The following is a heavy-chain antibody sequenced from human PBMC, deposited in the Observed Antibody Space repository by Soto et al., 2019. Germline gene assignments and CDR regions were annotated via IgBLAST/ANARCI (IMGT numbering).Heavy chain of an antibody. CDR1: GFTFSTYT. CDR3: ARGDYDSNGDYYVRAFDI. D-gene: IGHD3-22*01. Sequence: GSLRLSCAASGFTFSTYTMNWVRQAPGKGLEWVSSISPSSTYIYYADSVKGRFTISRDNAKNSLYLQMNSLRAEDTAVYFCARGDYDSNGDYYVRAFDIWGQGTMVTVSS. J-gene: IGHJ3*02. V-gene: IGHV3-21*01. CDR2: ISPSSTYI.